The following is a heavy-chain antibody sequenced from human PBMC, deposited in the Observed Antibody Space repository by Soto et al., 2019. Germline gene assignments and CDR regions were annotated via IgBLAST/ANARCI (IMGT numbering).Heavy chain of an antibody. CDR1: GYTFTSYA. CDR3: ARDGLYYDFWSAYNHPKEWVDP. J-gene: IGHJ5*02. CDR2: INAGNGNT. V-gene: IGHV1-3*01. Sequence: ASVKFSCKASGYTFTSYAMHWVRQAPGQRLEWMGWINAGNGNTKYSQKFQGRVTITRDTSASTAYMELSSLRSEDTAVYYCARDGLYYDFWSAYNHPKEWVDPWGQGTLVTVAP. D-gene: IGHD3-3*01.